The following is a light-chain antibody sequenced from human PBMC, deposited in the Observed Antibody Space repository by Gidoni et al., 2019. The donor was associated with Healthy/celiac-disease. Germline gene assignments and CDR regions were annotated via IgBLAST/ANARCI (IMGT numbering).Light chain of an antibody. J-gene: IGKJ2*01. Sequence: DIQMPPSPSSLSASVGDRVTITCRASQSISSYLNWYQQKPGKAPKLLIYAASSWQSGVPSRFSGSGSGTDFTLTISSLQPEDFATYYCQQSYSTPPTFGQXTKLEIK. V-gene: IGKV1-39*01. CDR2: AAS. CDR1: QSISSY. CDR3: QQSYSTPPT.